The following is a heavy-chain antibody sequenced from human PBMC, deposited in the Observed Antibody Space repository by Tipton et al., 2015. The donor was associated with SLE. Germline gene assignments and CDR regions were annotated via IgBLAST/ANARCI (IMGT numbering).Heavy chain of an antibody. V-gene: IGHV5-51*01. CDR2: IYPGDSDT. J-gene: IGHJ4*02. CDR3: ARGRGYCTNGLCKGSLDY. CDR1: GYSFTSYW. D-gene: IGHD2-8*01. Sequence: VQLVQSGAEVKKPGESLKISCKGSGYSFTSYWIGWVRQMPGKGLEWMGIIYPGDSDTRYSPSFQGQVTISADKSISTAYLQWSSLKASDTAMYYCARGRGYCTNGLCKGSLDYWGQGTLVTVSS.